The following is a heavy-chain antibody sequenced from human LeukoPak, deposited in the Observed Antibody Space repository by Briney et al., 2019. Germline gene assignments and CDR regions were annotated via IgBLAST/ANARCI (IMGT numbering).Heavy chain of an antibody. CDR1: GGSVSSLYY. D-gene: IGHD3-22*01. V-gene: IGHV4-59*02. CDR3: ARLYYDNNGYYYFDY. Sequence: SETLSLTCAISGGSVSSLYYWNWIRQPPGKGLEWIGYIYTGTTSYNPSLRSRVTISLDTSKKQLSLKLSSVTAADTAVYYCARLYYDNNGYYYFDYWGQGTLVAVSS. CDR2: IYTGTT. J-gene: IGHJ4*02.